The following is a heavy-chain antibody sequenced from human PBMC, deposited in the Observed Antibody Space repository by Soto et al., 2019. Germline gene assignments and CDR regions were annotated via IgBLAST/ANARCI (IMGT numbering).Heavy chain of an antibody. V-gene: IGHV1-8*01. CDR1: GYTLTSYD. CDR3: AKIDKFNPQSSGWANRFDY. D-gene: IGHD6-19*01. Sequence: ASVKVSCKASGYTLTSYDINWVRQATGQGLEWMGWMNPNSGNTGYAQKFQGRVTMTRNTSISTAYMELSSLRSEDTAVYYCAKIDKFNPQSSGWANRFDYWGQGTLVTVSS. J-gene: IGHJ4*02. CDR2: MNPNSGNT.